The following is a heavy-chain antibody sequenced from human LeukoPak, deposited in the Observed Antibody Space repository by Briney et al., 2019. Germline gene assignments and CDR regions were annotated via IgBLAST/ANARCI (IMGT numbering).Heavy chain of an antibody. J-gene: IGHJ6*02. V-gene: IGHV3-23*01. CDR2: ISGSGSTT. CDR1: GFTFSSYT. Sequence: GGSLRLSCAASGFTFSSYTVTWVRQAPGKGLEWVSSISGSGSTTYFADSVKGWFTISRDNSKNTLYLQMNSLRAEDTAVYYCAKDSTVSGSYYGMDIWGQGTTVTVSS. D-gene: IGHD3-22*01. CDR3: AKDSTVSGSYYGMDI.